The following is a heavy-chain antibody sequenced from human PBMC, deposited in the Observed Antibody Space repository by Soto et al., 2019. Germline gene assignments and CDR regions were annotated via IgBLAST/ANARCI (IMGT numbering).Heavy chain of an antibody. D-gene: IGHD4-4*01. J-gene: IGHJ6*03. CDR3: AREKLDSTVTTFYYYYYMDV. Sequence: GGSLRLSCAASGFTFSSYWMSWVRQAPGKGLEWVANIKQDGSEKYYVDSVKGRFTISRDNAKNSLYLQMNSLRAEDTAVYYCAREKLDSTVTTFYYYYYMDVWGKGTTVTVSS. CDR1: GFTFSSYW. V-gene: IGHV3-7*01. CDR2: IKQDGSEK.